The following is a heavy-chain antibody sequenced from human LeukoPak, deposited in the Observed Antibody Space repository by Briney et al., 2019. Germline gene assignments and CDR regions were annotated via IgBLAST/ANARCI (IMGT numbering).Heavy chain of an antibody. CDR2: IYYSGTT. Sequence: SSETLSLTCTVSGGSISSYYWSWIRQPPGKGLEWIGYIYYSGTTNYNPSLKSRVTISVDTSKNQFSLKLSSVTAADTAVYYCARGVLGYGDYYFDYWGQGTLVTVSS. CDR3: ARGVLGYGDYYFDY. J-gene: IGHJ4*02. CDR1: GGSISSYY. V-gene: IGHV4-59*01. D-gene: IGHD4-17*01.